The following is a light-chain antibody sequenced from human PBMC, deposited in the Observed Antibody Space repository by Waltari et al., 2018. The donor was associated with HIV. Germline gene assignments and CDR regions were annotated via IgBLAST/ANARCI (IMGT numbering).Light chain of an antibody. CDR1: LLARTY. V-gene: IGLV3-27*01. J-gene: IGLJ2*01. Sequence: SYELTQPSSVSVSPGQTARLTCSGELLARTYIRWFQHKPGQAPLLIIYKDDVRPEGTPERFSGSSSGTTVTLTITGAQADDEADYYCYSATDDIQVFGGGTRLSVL. CDR3: YSATDDIQV. CDR2: KDD.